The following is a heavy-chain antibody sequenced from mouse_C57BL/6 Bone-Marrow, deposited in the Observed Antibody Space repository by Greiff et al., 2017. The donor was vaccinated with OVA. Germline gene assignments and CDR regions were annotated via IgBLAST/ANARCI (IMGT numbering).Heavy chain of an antibody. CDR1: GYTFTSYW. V-gene: IGHV1-69*01. CDR3: AREGDGYFHY. D-gene: IGHD2-3*01. J-gene: IGHJ2*01. Sequence: VQLHQPGAELVMPGASVKLSCKASGYTFTSYWMHWVKQRPGQGLEWIGEIDPSDSYTNYNQKFKGKSTLTVDKSSSTAYMQLSSLTSEDSAVYYCAREGDGYFHYWGQGTTLTVSS. CDR2: IDPSDSYT.